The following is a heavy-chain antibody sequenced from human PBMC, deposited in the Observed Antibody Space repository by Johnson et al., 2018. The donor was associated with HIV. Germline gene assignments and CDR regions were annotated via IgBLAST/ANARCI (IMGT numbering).Heavy chain of an antibody. J-gene: IGHJ3*02. D-gene: IGHD6-13*01. CDR3: ARERGRIAADAFDI. CDR1: GFTVSSNY. CDR2: IYSGGNT. Sequence: VQLVESGGGLVKPGGSLRLSCAASGFTVSSNYMSWVRQAPGKGLEWVSVIYSGGNTYYADSVKGRFTISRDNSKNTLYLQMNSLRAEDTAVYYCARERGRIAADAFDIWCQGTMVTVSS. V-gene: IGHV3-66*01.